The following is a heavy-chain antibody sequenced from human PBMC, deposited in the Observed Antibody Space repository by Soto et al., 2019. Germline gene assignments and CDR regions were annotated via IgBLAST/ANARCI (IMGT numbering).Heavy chain of an antibody. CDR2: ISGSGGST. CDR1: GGTCSSYA. Sequence: GGSLILSCASSGGTCSSYAMSWVRQAPGKGLEWVSAISGSGGSTYYADSVKGRFTISRDNSKNTLYLQMNSLRAEDTAVYYCAKDLPGRGGNLYNFDYWGQGTLVTVSS. V-gene: IGHV3-23*01. J-gene: IGHJ4*02. D-gene: IGHD3-10*01. CDR3: AKDLPGRGGNLYNFDY.